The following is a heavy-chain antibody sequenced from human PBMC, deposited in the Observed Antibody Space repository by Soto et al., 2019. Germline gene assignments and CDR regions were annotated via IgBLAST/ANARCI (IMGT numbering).Heavy chain of an antibody. CDR2: ISSSSSYI. Sequence: GGSLRLSCAASGFTFSSYSMNWVRQAPGKGLEWVSSISSSSSYIYYADSVKGRFTISRDNAKNSLYLQMNSLRAEDTAVYYCARDSTGTVTNLGIGYWGQGTLVTVSS. V-gene: IGHV3-21*01. CDR1: GFTFSSYS. D-gene: IGHD4-17*01. J-gene: IGHJ4*02. CDR3: ARDSTGTVTNLGIGY.